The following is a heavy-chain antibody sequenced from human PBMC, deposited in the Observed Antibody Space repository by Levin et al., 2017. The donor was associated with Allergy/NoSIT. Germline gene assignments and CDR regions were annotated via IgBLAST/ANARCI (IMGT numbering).Heavy chain of an antibody. J-gene: IGHJ4*02. CDR3: TTDTFGELSGGRDYFDY. CDR2: IKSKTDGGTT. CDR1: GFTFSNAW. Sequence: ETLSLTCAASGFTFSNAWMSWVRQAPGKGLEWVGRIKSKTDGGTTDYAAPVKGRFTISRDDSKNTLYLQMNSLKTEDTAVYYCTTDTFGELSGGRDYFDYWGQGTLVTVSS. V-gene: IGHV3-15*01. D-gene: IGHD3-10*01.